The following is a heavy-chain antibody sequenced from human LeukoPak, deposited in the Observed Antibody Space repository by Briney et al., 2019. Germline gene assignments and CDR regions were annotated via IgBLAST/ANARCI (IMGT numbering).Heavy chain of an antibody. CDR1: GFTFSGSA. Sequence: PGGSLRLSCAASGFTFSGSAMHWVRQASGKGLEWVGRIRSKANSYATAYAASAKGRFTISRDNSKNTAYLQMNSLKTEDTAVYYCTSSIGYCSGGSCRGNYYYMDVWGKGTTVTISS. D-gene: IGHD2-15*01. CDR3: TSSIGYCSGGSCRGNYYYMDV. V-gene: IGHV3-73*01. J-gene: IGHJ6*03. CDR2: IRSKANSYAT.